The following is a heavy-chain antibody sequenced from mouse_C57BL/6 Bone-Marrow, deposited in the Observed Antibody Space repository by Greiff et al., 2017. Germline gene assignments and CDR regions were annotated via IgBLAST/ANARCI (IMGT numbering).Heavy chain of an antibody. CDR2: INPSNGGT. D-gene: IGHD1-1*01. Sequence: VKLQQPGTELVKPGASVKLSCKASGYTFTSYWMHWVKQRPGQGLEWIGNINPSNGGTNYNEKFKSKATLTVDKSSSTAYMQLSSLTSEDSAVYYCARSPITTVVLDYWGQGTTLTVSS. J-gene: IGHJ2*01. CDR3: ARSPITTVVLDY. CDR1: GYTFTSYW. V-gene: IGHV1-53*01.